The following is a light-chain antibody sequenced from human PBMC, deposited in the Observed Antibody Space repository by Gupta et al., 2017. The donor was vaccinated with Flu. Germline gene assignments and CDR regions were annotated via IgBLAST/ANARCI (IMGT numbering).Light chain of an antibody. CDR1: QSISDW. CDR2: KAS. CDR3: QEYISYSIS. Sequence: DIQMTQSPSTLSASVGDRVTITCRASQSISDWLAWYQQKPGKAPKLLIYKASNLESGVPSRFSGSGSGTEFTLTIGSLQPDDFATYYCQEYISYSISFGQGTRLEIK. V-gene: IGKV1-5*03. J-gene: IGKJ5*01.